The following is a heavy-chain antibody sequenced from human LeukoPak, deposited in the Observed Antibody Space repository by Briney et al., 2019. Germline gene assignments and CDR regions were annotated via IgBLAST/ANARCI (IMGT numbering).Heavy chain of an antibody. J-gene: IGHJ5*02. D-gene: IGHD3-22*01. CDR2: IYYSGST. Sequence: SETLSLTCTVSGGSISSYYWSWIRHPPGKGLEWIGYIYYSGSTNYNPSLKSRVTISVDTSKNQFSLKLSSVTAADTAVYYCARQPSYYYDSSVNWFDPWGQGTLVTVSS. CDR1: GGSISSYY. CDR3: ARQPSYYYDSSVNWFDP. V-gene: IGHV4-59*01.